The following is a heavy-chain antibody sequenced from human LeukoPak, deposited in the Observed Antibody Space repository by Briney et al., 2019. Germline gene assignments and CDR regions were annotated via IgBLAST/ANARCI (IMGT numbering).Heavy chain of an antibody. D-gene: IGHD3-9*01. CDR3: ASDLRSFDWLPISSWSPDY. Sequence: SETLSLTCTVSGGSISSYYWSWIRQPPGKGLEWIGYIYYSGSTNYNPSLKSRVTISIDTSKNQFSLKLSSVTAADTAVYYCASDLRSFDWLPISSWSPDYWGQGTLVTVSS. J-gene: IGHJ4*02. CDR2: IYYSGST. V-gene: IGHV4-59*08. CDR1: GGSISSYY.